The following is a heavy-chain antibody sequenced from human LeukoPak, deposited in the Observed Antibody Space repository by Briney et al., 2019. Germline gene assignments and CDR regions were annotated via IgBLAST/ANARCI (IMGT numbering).Heavy chain of an antibody. V-gene: IGHV6-1*01. D-gene: IGHD5-24*01. CDR3: ARGGQGDGYSADEAFDI. CDR2: TYYRSKWYN. Sequence: SQTLSLTCAISGDSFSSNSAAWDWIRQSPSTGLEWLGRTYYRSKWYNDYAGSGKSRITINPDTSKNQFSLQVNSVTPEDTAVYYCARGGQGDGYSADEAFDIWGQGTMVTVSS. J-gene: IGHJ3*02. CDR1: GDSFSSNSAA.